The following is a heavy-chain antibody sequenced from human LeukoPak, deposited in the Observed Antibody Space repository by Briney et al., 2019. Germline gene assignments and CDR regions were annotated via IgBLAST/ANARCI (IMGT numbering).Heavy chain of an antibody. D-gene: IGHD3-3*01. CDR1: GGSISSYY. V-gene: IGHV4-4*09. Sequence: SETLSLTCTVSGGSISSYYWSWIRQPPGKGLERIGYIYTSGSTNYNPSLKSRVTISVDTSKNQFSLKLSSVTAADTAVYYCARDLDYDFWSGLGWFDPWGQGTLVTVSS. CDR3: ARDLDYDFWSGLGWFDP. J-gene: IGHJ5*02. CDR2: IYTSGST.